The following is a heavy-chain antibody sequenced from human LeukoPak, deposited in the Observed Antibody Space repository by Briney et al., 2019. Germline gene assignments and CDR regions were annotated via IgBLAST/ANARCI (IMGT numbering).Heavy chain of an antibody. J-gene: IGHJ4*02. CDR2: IYYSGCT. D-gene: IGHD3-10*01. CDR1: GDSIRSSTYY. Sequence: PSETLSLTCTVSGDSIRSSTYYWGWIRQPPGKGLEWIGSIYYSGCTYYNPSLKSRVTISVDTSNNQFSLKLSSVTAADTAVYYCAKLYSGTRPPDYWGQGALVTVSS. V-gene: IGHV4-39*01. CDR3: AKLYSGTRPPDY.